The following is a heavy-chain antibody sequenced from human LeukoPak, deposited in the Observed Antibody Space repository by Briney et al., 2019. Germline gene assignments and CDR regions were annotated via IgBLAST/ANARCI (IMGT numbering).Heavy chain of an antibody. CDR2: IYYSGST. Sequence: SETLSLTCTVSGGSISNNYWSWFRQPPGKGLEWIGYIYYSGSTNYNPSLKSRVTISVDTSKSQFSLKLSSVTAADTAVYYCARGKITVTGYYYAMDVWGQGTAVTVSS. J-gene: IGHJ6*02. CDR1: GGSISNNY. V-gene: IGHV4-59*01. D-gene: IGHD4-17*01. CDR3: ARGKITVTGYYYAMDV.